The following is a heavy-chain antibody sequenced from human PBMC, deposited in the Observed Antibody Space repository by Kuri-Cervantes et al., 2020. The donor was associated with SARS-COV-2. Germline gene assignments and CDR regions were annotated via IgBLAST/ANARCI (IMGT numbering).Heavy chain of an antibody. J-gene: IGHJ6*02. CDR2: IYYSGST. CDR3: ARHPSGYCSSTSCRNHYYYYGMDV. D-gene: IGHD2-2*01. Sequence: GSLTLFCTVSGGPISSSRYYWGRIRQPPGKGLEWIGSIYYSGSTYYNPSPKSRVTISVDTSKNQFSLKLSSVTAADTAVYYCARHPSGYCSSTSCRNHYYYYGMDVWGQGTTVTVSS. V-gene: IGHV4-39*01. CDR1: GGPISSSRYY.